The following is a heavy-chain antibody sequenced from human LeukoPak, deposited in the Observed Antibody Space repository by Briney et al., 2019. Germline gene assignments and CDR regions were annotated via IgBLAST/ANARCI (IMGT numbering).Heavy chain of an antibody. Sequence: PSETLSLTCTVSGDXINSYYCNWIRQPPGKGLEWIGYIYYSGSTNYNPSLKSRVTISVDTSKNQFSLNLSSVTAADTAVYYCARSIAAAGLYGVDVWGQGTTVTVSS. V-gene: IGHV4-59*01. CDR3: ARSIAAAGLYGVDV. J-gene: IGHJ6*02. D-gene: IGHD6-13*01. CDR2: IYYSGST. CDR1: GDXINSYY.